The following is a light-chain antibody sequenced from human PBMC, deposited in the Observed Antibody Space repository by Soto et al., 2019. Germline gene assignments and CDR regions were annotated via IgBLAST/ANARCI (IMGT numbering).Light chain of an antibody. CDR2: DVT. Sequence: QSVLTQPASVSGSPGQSITICCTGASSDVGGYNFVSWYQQHPDKAPKLMIYDVTNRPSGVSNRFSGSKSGNTASLTISGLQAEDEADYYCSSYTSISTYVFGTGTKVTV. CDR1: SSDVGGYNF. CDR3: SSYTSISTYV. J-gene: IGLJ1*01. V-gene: IGLV2-14*01.